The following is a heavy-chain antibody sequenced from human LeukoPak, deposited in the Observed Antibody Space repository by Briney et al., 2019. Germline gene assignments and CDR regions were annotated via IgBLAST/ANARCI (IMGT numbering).Heavy chain of an antibody. J-gene: IGHJ6*02. CDR2: ISYDGGNQ. D-gene: IGHD3-16*01. CDR3: AKDRRMMSAYYGMDV. V-gene: IGHV3-30*18. Sequence: GRSLRLSCEASGFTFFNYGVLCVRHARDKGLEGVSLISYDGGNQKYADSVKGRFTISRDNSKNTVYLQLNSLRAEDTAVYYCAKDRRMMSAYYGMDVWGQGTTVIVSS. CDR1: GFTFFNYG.